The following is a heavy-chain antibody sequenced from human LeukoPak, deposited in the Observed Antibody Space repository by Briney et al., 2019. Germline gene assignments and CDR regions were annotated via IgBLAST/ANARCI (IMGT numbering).Heavy chain of an antibody. CDR1: GFNFSNAW. Sequence: PGGSLRLSCVASGFNFSNAWMYWVRQAPGKGLEWVGRIKSKADGGTTDFAAPEKGRFTISRDDSKTTVYLQMNSLKTEDTAVYYCTTGVSRNYGDYWGQGSLVTVSS. V-gene: IGHV3-15*01. CDR2: IKSKADGGTT. CDR3: TTGVSRNYGDY. J-gene: IGHJ4*02. D-gene: IGHD2-2*01.